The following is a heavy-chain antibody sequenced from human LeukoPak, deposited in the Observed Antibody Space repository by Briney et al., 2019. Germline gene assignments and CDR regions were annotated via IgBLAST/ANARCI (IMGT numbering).Heavy chain of an antibody. J-gene: IGHJ4*02. CDR2: ISGSGDGT. CDR1: GFTFSDYY. CDR3: AARPTSAAVAPSDF. D-gene: IGHD6-19*01. V-gene: IGHV3-23*01. Sequence: GGSLRLSCAASGFTFSDYYMNWIRQAPGKGLEWVSAISGSGDGTYYADSVKGRFTISRDNSKSMLYLEMNSLRAEDTATYYCAARPTSAAVAPSDFWGQGTLVTVSS.